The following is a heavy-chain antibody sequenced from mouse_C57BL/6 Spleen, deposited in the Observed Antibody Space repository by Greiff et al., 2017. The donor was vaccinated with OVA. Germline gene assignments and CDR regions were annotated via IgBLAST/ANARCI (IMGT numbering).Heavy chain of an antibody. CDR2: LDPETGGP. CDR3: TRGITTVDWYFDV. D-gene: IGHD1-1*01. Sequence: QVQLKESGAELVRPGASVTLSCKASGYTFTDYEMHWVKQTPVHGLEWIGALDPETGGPAYNQKFKGKAILTADKSSSTAYMELRSLTSEDSAVYYCTRGITTVDWYFDVWGTGTTVTVSS. V-gene: IGHV1-15*01. J-gene: IGHJ1*03. CDR1: GYTFTDYE.